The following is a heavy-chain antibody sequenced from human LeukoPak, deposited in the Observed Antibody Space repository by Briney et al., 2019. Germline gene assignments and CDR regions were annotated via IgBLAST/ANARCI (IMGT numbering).Heavy chain of an antibody. Sequence: SQTLSLTCSVSGDSINNSDYYWTWIRQPAGKGLEWIGRFYTSEFIHYNPSLKSRVSISDDSSKNQFSLHLTSVTAADTAVYYCARDRTGDVDHWGQGTLVTVSS. D-gene: IGHD1-1*01. CDR1: GDSINNSDYY. CDR3: ARDRTGDVDH. V-gene: IGHV4-61*02. J-gene: IGHJ4*02. CDR2: FYTSEFI.